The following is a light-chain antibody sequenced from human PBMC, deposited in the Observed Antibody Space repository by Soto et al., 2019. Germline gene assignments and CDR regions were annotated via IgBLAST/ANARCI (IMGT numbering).Light chain of an antibody. V-gene: IGLV2-14*01. CDR3: SSYTSSSSHYV. J-gene: IGLJ1*01. Sequence: QSALTQPASVSGSPGQSITISCTGTSSDVGAYNHVSWYQQYPGKAPKLMIYHVSDRPSGVSDRFSGSKSGNTASLIISGLQAEDEGDYYCSSYTSSSSHYVFGTGTKLTVL. CDR1: SSDVGAYNH. CDR2: HVS.